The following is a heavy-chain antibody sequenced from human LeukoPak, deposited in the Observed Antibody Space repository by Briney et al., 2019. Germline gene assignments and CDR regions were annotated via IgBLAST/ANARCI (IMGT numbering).Heavy chain of an antibody. J-gene: IGHJ4*02. CDR1: GFTFSSYA. Sequence: GGSLRLSCVASGFTFSSYAMHWVRQAPGKGLEWVAVISKDGSNKYYADSVKGRFAISRDNSKNTLYLQMNSLRVEDTAVYYCARRGAAAGMAIDNWGQGTLVTVSS. CDR3: ARRGAAAGMAIDN. CDR2: ISKDGSNK. D-gene: IGHD6-13*01. V-gene: IGHV3-30*09.